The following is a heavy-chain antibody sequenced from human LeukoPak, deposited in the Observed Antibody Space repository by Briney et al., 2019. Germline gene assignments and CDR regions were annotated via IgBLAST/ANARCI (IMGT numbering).Heavy chain of an antibody. J-gene: IGHJ4*02. Sequence: AESLKISCKGSGYSFTSYWIGWVRQMPGKGLEWMGIIYPGDSDTRYSPSFQGQVTISADKSISTAYLQWSSLKASDTAMYYCAREHANCSGGSCYSGPFDYWGQGTLVTVSS. CDR1: GYSFTSYW. CDR3: AREHANCSGGSCYSGPFDY. CDR2: IYPGDSDT. V-gene: IGHV5-51*01. D-gene: IGHD2-15*01.